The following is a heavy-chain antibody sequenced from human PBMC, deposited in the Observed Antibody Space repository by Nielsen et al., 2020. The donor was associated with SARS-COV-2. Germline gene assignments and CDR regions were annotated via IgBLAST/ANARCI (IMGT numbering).Heavy chain of an antibody. CDR2: IYQSGCT. CDR1: GGTISRSPYY. Sequence: SDTLSLTCTVSGGTISRSPYYWGWMRQPPGKGLEWIVSIYQSGCTYYSPSLKRRITISVDKSKNQFSLKLTSVTAADTAVYYCAAYSSGWSLGGGDWGQGTLVTFSS. D-gene: IGHD6-19*01. J-gene: IGHJ4*02. V-gene: IGHV4-39*07. CDR3: AAYSSGWSLGGGD.